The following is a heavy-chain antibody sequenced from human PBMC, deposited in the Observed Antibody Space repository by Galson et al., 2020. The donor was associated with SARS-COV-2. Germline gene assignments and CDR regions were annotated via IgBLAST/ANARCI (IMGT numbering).Heavy chain of an antibody. V-gene: IGHV5-10-1*01. D-gene: IGHD3-3*01. CDR3: ARQSPSLDFWSGYYNDY. CDR2: IDPSDSYT. Sequence: KIGESLKTSCKGSGYSFTSYWISWVRQMPGKGLEWMGRIDPSDSYTNYSPSFQGHVTISADKSISTAYLQWSSLKASDTAMYYCARQSPSLDFWSGYYNDYWGQGTLVTVSS. J-gene: IGHJ4*02. CDR1: GYSFTSYW.